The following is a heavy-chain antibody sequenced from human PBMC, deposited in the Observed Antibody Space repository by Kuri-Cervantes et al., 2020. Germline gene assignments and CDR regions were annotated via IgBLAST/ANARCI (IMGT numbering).Heavy chain of an antibody. CDR1: GFSLSTSGVG. J-gene: IGHJ4*02. D-gene: IGHD3-10*01. Sequence: SGPTLVKPTQTLTLTCTFSGFSLSTSGVGVGWIHQPPGKALEWLALIYWNDDKRYSPSLKSRLTITKDTSKNQVVLTMTNMDPVDTATYYCAHSLWFGEFHDYWGQGTLVTVSS. CDR3: AHSLWFGEFHDY. CDR2: IYWNDDK. V-gene: IGHV2-5*01.